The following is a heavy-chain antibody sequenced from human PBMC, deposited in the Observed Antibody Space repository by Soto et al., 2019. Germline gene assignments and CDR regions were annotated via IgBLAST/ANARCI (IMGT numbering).Heavy chain of an antibody. Sequence: GASVKVSCKASGGTFSSYAISWVRQAPGQGLEWMGGIIPIFGTANYAQKFRGRVTITADESTSTAYMELSSLRSEDTAVYYCARDLRGDSSGWYGGGYYYYYGMDVWGQGTTVTVSS. J-gene: IGHJ6*02. V-gene: IGHV1-69*13. CDR2: IIPIFGTA. CDR3: ARDLRGDSSGWYGGGYYYYYGMDV. CDR1: GGTFSSYA. D-gene: IGHD6-19*01.